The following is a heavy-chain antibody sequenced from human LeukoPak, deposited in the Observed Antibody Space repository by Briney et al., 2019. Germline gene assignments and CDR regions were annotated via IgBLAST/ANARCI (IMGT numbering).Heavy chain of an antibody. J-gene: IGHJ5*02. D-gene: IGHD6-13*01. CDR2: IYYSGRT. V-gene: IGHV4-28*03. CDR1: GYSISNGNW. CDR3: ARGPRTHSSSWYEFRVAFDP. Sequence: PSETLSLTCAVSGYSISNGNWWGWIRQPPGKALEWIGYIYYSGRTNYNPSLKSRVTISVDTSKNQFSLKLSSVTAADTAVYYCARGPRTHSSSWYEFRVAFDPWGQGTLVTVSS.